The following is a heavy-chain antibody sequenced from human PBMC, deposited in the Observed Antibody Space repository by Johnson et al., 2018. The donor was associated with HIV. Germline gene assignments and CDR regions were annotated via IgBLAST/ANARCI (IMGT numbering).Heavy chain of an antibody. V-gene: IGHV3-20*04. D-gene: IGHD3-16*01. CDR2: INWNGGSK. Sequence: MQLVESGGGVVRPGGSLRLSCAVSGFMVADYGMSWVRQVPGKGLEWVSGINWNGGSKGYADSAKGRFTISRDNARNSLYLQMNSLRAEDTALYYCAKDMGVTHALDIWGQGTMVTVSS. CDR1: GFMVADYG. CDR3: AKDMGVTHALDI. J-gene: IGHJ3*02.